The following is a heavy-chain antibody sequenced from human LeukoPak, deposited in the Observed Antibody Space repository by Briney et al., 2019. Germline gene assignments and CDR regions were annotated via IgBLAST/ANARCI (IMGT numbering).Heavy chain of an antibody. CDR3: ARRSVWSGYFDY. D-gene: IGHD3-3*01. Sequence: SETLSLTCTVSGGSISSSSYYWGWIRQPPGKGLEGIGSIYYSGSTYYNPSLKSRVTISVDTSKNQFSLKLSSVTAADTAVYYCARRSVWSGYFDYWGQGTLVTVSS. V-gene: IGHV4-39*01. CDR1: GGSISSSSYY. CDR2: IYYSGST. J-gene: IGHJ4*02.